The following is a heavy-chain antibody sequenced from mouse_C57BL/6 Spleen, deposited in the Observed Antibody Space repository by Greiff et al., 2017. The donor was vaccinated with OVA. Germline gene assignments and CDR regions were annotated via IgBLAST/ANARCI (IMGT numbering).Heavy chain of an antibody. CDR1: GYAFSSYW. D-gene: IGHD1-1*01. CDR3: AREGLYYRGYFDV. CDR2: IYPGDGDT. Sequence: LVESGAELVKPGASVKISCKASGYAFSSYWMNWVKQRPGKGLEWIGQIYPGDGDTNYNGKFKGKATLTADKSSSTAYMQLSSLTSEDSAVYFCAREGLYYRGYFDVWGTGTTVTVSS. V-gene: IGHV1-80*01. J-gene: IGHJ1*03.